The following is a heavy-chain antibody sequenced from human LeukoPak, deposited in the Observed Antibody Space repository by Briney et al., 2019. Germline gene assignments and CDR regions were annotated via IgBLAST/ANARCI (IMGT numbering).Heavy chain of an antibody. Sequence: SETLSLTCTVSGGSISSYYWSWIRQPPGKGLEWTGYIYYSGSTNYNPSLKSRVTISVDTSKNQFSLKLSSVTAADTAVYYCARATRDFAFDYWGQGTLVTVSS. CDR2: IYYSGST. CDR1: GGSISSYY. D-gene: IGHD2/OR15-2a*01. J-gene: IGHJ4*02. CDR3: ARATRDFAFDY. V-gene: IGHV4-59*01.